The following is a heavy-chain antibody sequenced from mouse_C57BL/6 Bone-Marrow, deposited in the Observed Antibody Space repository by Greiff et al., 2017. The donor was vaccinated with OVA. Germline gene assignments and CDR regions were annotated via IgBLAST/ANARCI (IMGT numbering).Heavy chain of an antibody. J-gene: IGHJ1*03. Sequence: VQLQQSGPVLVKPGPSVKISCKASGFTFTDYYMHWVKQSHGKSLEWIGLVYPYNGGTSYNQKFKGKATLTVDTSSSTAYMQLNSLTSEDSAVYYCARRHHYCGSSYWYFDVWGTGTTVTVSS. CDR3: ARRHHYCGSSYWYFDV. CDR1: GFTFTDYY. V-gene: IGHV1-36*01. CDR2: VYPYNGGT. D-gene: IGHD1-1*01.